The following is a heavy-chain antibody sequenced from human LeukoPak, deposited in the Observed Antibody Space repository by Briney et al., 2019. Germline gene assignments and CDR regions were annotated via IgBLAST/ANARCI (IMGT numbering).Heavy chain of an antibody. Sequence: SETLSLTCTVSGGSISSGGYYWSWIRQHPGKGLEWIGYIYYSGSTYYNPSLKSRVTISVDTSKNQFSLKLSSVTAADTAVYYCARDPLEPGITMVRGVNPNWYFDLWGRGTLVTVSS. J-gene: IGHJ2*01. CDR3: ARDPLEPGITMVRGVNPNWYFDL. CDR2: IYYSGST. D-gene: IGHD3-10*01. V-gene: IGHV4-31*03. CDR1: GGSISSGGYY.